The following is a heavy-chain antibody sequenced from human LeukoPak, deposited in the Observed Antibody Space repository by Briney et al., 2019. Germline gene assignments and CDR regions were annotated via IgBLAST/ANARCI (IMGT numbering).Heavy chain of an antibody. CDR1: GFFFSDYY. Sequence: GGSLRLSCAASGFFFSDYYMSWMRQAPGKGLEWVSYIDGSSSNMYYADSVKGRFTISRDNAKNSLHLQMNSLRGEDTAVYYCVRAYTRGYSDDFDYWGQGTLVTVSS. CDR2: IDGSSSNM. CDR3: VRAYTRGYSDDFDY. D-gene: IGHD3-22*01. J-gene: IGHJ4*02. V-gene: IGHV3-11*01.